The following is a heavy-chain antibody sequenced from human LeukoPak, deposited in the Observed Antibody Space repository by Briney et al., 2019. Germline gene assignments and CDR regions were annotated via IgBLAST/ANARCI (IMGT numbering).Heavy chain of an antibody. CDR1: GGSISSYY. D-gene: IGHD5-12*01. Sequence: PSETLSLTCTVSGGSISSYYWSWIRQPPGQGLEWIGYVYYSGSTNYNPSLKSRVTLSVNTSKNQFSLNLSSVTAADTAVYYCASTSNSGYDQPPLYYYYGMDVWGQGTTVTVSS. CDR3: ASTSNSGYDQPPLYYYYGMDV. V-gene: IGHV4-59*08. J-gene: IGHJ6*02. CDR2: VYYSGST.